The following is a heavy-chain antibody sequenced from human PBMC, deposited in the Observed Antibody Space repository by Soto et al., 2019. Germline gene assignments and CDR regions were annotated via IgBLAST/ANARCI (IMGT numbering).Heavy chain of an antibody. Sequence: SETLSLTCTVSGGSISSGGYYWSWIRQHPGKGLEWIGYIYYSGSTYYNPSLKSRVTISVDTSKNQFSLKLSSVTAADTAVYYCARSLPKEGWFDPWGQGTPVTVSS. J-gene: IGHJ5*02. CDR3: ARSLPKEGWFDP. V-gene: IGHV4-31*03. CDR2: IYYSGST. D-gene: IGHD3-10*01. CDR1: GGSISSGGYY.